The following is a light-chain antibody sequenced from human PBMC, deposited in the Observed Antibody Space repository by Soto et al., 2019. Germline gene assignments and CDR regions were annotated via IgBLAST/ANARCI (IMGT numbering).Light chain of an antibody. J-gene: IGKJ5*01. Sequence: EIVLTQSPATLSLSPGESATLSCRASQSIGSYLAWYQQRPGQPPRLLIYDASNRATGIPARFSGSGSGTDFTLTISSLEPEDFAVYYCQQRNNWQAFGQGTRLETK. CDR1: QSIGSY. CDR2: DAS. V-gene: IGKV3-11*01. CDR3: QQRNNWQA.